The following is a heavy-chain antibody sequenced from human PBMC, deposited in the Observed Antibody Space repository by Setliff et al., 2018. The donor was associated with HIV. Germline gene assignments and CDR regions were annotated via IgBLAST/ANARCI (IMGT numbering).Heavy chain of an antibody. Sequence: PGGSLRLSCAASGFTFSNYAMSWVRQAPGKGLEWVSAISGGGGVTYYADSVKGRFTISRDNSKNTLYLQMNSLRAEDTAIYYCAKELAASGLGYFDSWGRGILVTVSS. CDR3: AKELAASGLGYFDS. J-gene: IGHJ4*02. CDR1: GFTFSNYA. V-gene: IGHV3-23*01. CDR2: ISGGGGVT. D-gene: IGHD3-22*01.